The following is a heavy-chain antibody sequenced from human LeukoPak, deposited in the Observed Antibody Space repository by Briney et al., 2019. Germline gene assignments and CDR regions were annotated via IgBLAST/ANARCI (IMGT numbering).Heavy chain of an antibody. CDR2: IYSGGST. D-gene: IGHD5-24*01. Sequence: GGSLRLSCAASGFSFSANYMTWVREVPGKGLEWVSLIYSGGSTSYTDSVKGGFTISRDNSKNILYLQMNSLRAEDTAVYYCARGARDGYNYFDSWGQGTLVTVSS. V-gene: IGHV3-53*01. CDR3: ARGARDGYNYFDS. J-gene: IGHJ4*02. CDR1: GFSFSANY.